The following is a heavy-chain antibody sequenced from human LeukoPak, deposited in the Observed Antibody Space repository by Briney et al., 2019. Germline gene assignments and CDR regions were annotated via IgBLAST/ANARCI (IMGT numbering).Heavy chain of an antibody. CDR3: ARDRSRLLFWIGVVDN. D-gene: IGHD3-10*01. Sequence: GGSLRLSCSASGFTFSTYAMHWVRQAPGKGLEWMTVISKDGSKRVSTDSVRGRFTISRDNAKNTLYLQMNSLRVEDTAVYYCARDRSRLLFWIGVVDNWGQGTLVTVSS. CDR2: ISKDGSKR. CDR1: GFTFSTYA. V-gene: IGHV3-30-3*01. J-gene: IGHJ4*02.